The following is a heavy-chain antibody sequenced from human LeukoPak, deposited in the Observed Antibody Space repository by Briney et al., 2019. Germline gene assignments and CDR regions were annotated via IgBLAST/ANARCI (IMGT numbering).Heavy chain of an antibody. CDR2: ISGSGGST. J-gene: IGHJ4*02. V-gene: IGHV3-23*01. Sequence: GGSLRLPCAASGFTFSSYAMSWVRQAPGKGLEWVSAISGSGGSTYYADSVKGRFTISRDNSKNTLYLQMNSLRAEDTAVYYCAKDSGYSYRVYWGQGTLVTVSS. CDR3: AKDSGYSYRVY. CDR1: GFTFSSYA. D-gene: IGHD5-18*01.